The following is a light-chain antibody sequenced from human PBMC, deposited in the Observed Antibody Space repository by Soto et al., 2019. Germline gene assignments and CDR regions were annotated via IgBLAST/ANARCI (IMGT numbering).Light chain of an antibody. CDR1: QSVSSN. V-gene: IGKV3-15*01. J-gene: IGKJ1*01. CDR3: QHYNNWPWT. CDR2: GAS. Sequence: EIVMTQSPATLSVSPGERATLSCRASQSVSSNLAWYQQKPGQAPRLLIYGASTRATGIPARFSGSGSGTEFTLNISSLQSEAFALYYCQHYNNWPWTFRQRTTLDIK.